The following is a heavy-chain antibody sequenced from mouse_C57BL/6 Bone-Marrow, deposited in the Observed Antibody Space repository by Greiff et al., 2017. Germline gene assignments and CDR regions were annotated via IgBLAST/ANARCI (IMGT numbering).Heavy chain of an antibody. V-gene: IGHV1-82*01. Sequence: VKLMESGPELVKPGASVKISCKASGYAFSSSWMNWVKQRPGKGLEWIGRIYPGDGDTNYNGKFKGKATLTADKSSGTAYMQLSSLTSEDSAVYLCTRGIRLFDYWGQGNTLTVSA. J-gene: IGHJ2*01. D-gene: IGHD3-2*02. CDR2: IYPGDGDT. CDR1: GYAFSSSW. CDR3: TRGIRLFDY.